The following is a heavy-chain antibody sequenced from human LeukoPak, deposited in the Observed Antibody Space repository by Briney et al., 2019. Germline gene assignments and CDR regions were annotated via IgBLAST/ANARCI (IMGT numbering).Heavy chain of an antibody. D-gene: IGHD4-17*01. CDR3: ARDLRRTVTTDAGIDY. Sequence: ASVKVSCKASGGTFSSYAISWVRQAPGQGLEWMGRIIPILGIANYAQKFQGRVTITADKSTSTAYMELSSLRSEDTAVYYCARDLRRTVTTDAGIDYWGQGTLVTVSS. V-gene: IGHV1-69*04. CDR2: IIPILGIA. CDR1: GGTFSSYA. J-gene: IGHJ4*02.